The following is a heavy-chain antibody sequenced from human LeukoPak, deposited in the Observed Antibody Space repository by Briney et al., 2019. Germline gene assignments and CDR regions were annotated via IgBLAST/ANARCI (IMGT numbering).Heavy chain of an antibody. D-gene: IGHD1-26*01. Sequence: PGGSLRLSCAASGFTFSNYPMHWVRQAPGKGLEWVAVISSSGSNKYYADSVQGRFTISRDSSKNTVFLQMNSLRAEDTAVYYCAKDTEGATSFWGKGTTVTVSS. CDR2: ISSSGSNK. CDR1: GFTFSNYP. CDR3: AKDTEGATSF. V-gene: IGHV3-30-3*01. J-gene: IGHJ6*04.